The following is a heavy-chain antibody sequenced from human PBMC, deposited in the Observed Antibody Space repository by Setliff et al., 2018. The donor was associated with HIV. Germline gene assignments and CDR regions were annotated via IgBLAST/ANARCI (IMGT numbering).Heavy chain of an antibody. V-gene: IGHV4-34*01. J-gene: IGHJ6*02. Sequence: SETLSLTCAVYGGSFSGHYWSWIRQSPGKGLEWIGEINHSGSIKYNPSLKSRVTISVDTSKNQFSLKLSSVTAADTAVFYCARGHCSGTNCYGVDYYGMDVWGQGTTVTVSS. CDR2: INHSGSI. D-gene: IGHD2-2*01. CDR3: ARGHCSGTNCYGVDYYGMDV. CDR1: GGSFSGHY.